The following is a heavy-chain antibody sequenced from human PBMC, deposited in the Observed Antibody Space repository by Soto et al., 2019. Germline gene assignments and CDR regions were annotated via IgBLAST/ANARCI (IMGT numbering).Heavy chain of an antibody. CDR2: ISAYNGNT. Sequence: ASGKVSCKASVYTFTSYGISWVRQAPGQGLEWMGWISAYNGNTNYAQKLQGRVTMTTDTSTSTAYMELRSLRSDDTAVYYCARDYSGGPNWFDPWGQGTLVTVSS. D-gene: IGHD2-15*01. CDR3: ARDYSGGPNWFDP. V-gene: IGHV1-18*01. J-gene: IGHJ5*02. CDR1: VYTFTSYG.